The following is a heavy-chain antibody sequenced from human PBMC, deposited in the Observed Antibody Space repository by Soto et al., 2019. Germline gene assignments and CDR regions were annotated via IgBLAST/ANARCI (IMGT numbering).Heavy chain of an antibody. D-gene: IGHD2-2*01. Sequence: PSATLSLTCTVSGGSISSGGYYWSWIRQHPGKGLEWIGYIYYSGSTYYNPSLKSRVTISVDTSKNQFSLKLSSVTAADTAVYYCARERAGRGYCSSTSCHVPYNWFDPWGQGTLVTVSS. CDR2: IYYSGST. CDR3: ARERAGRGYCSSTSCHVPYNWFDP. CDR1: GGSISSGGYY. V-gene: IGHV4-31*03. J-gene: IGHJ5*02.